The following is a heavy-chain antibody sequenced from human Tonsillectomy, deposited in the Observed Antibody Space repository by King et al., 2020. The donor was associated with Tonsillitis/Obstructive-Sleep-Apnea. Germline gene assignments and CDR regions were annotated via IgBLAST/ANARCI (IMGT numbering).Heavy chain of an antibody. J-gene: IGHJ3*02. D-gene: IGHD3-9*01. V-gene: IGHV4-34*01. CDR2: IDHSGST. Sequence: VQLQQWGAGLLKPSETLSLTCAVYGGSFSGYYWSWIRQTPGKGLEWIGEIDHSGSTNYNPSHKSPVTISLDTSKNQFSLKLSSVTAADTAVYYCARLLLVTSIQGDAFDIWGQGTMVTVSS. CDR3: ARLLLVTSIQGDAFDI. CDR1: GGSFSGYY.